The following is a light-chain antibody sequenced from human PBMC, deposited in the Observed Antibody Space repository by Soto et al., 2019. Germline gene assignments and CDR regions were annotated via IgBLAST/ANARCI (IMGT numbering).Light chain of an antibody. J-gene: IGLJ1*01. CDR1: SSDVGGYNY. Sequence: QSALTQPASVSGSHRQSISISCTETSSDVGGYNYVSWYQHHPGKAPKLIIYDVTNRPSGVSNPFSGSKSGNTASLTISGLQPEDEADYYCSSYTTSNTRQIVFGTGTKVTVL. CDR2: DVT. V-gene: IGLV2-14*03. CDR3: SSYTTSNTRQIV.